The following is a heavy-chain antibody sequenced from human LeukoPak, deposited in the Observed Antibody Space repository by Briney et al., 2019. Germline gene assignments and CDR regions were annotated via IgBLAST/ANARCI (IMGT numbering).Heavy chain of an antibody. J-gene: IGHJ4*02. D-gene: IGHD4-17*01. CDR1: GGSISSGDYY. V-gene: IGHV4-30-4*01. Sequence: PSETLSLTCTVSGGSISSGDYYWSWIRQPPGKGLEWIGYIYYSGSTYYNPSLKSRVTISVDTSKNQFSLKLSPVTAADTAVYYYARDITTTVTGGLDYWGQGTLVTVSS. CDR3: ARDITTTVTGGLDY. CDR2: IYYSGST.